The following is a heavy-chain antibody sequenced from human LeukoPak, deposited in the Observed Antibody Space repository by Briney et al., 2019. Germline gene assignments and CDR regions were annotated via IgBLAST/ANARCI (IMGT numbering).Heavy chain of an antibody. Sequence: SVRVSCVESVDTFSSSAISCVRQAPEQGLEWMGGIIPVVGTANYAQKFQGRVTITADESTSTAYMELSTLRSEDTAVYYCARGYSGYDVPTTNNNYYYYMDVWGKGTTVTISS. J-gene: IGHJ6*03. CDR1: VDTFSSSA. CDR2: IIPVVGTA. CDR3: ARGYSGYDVPTTNNNYYYYMDV. D-gene: IGHD5-12*01. V-gene: IGHV1-69*13.